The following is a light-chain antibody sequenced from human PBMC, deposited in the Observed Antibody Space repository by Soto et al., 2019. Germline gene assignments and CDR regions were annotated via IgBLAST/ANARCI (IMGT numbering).Light chain of an antibody. CDR2: DVN. CDR1: SSDVGGYNY. Sequence: QSGLTQPASVYGSPGRSITISCTGTSSDVGGYNYVSWYQQHPGKAPKLMMYDVNNRPSGVSNRFSGSKSGSTASLTISGLQAEDEADYYCSSYTNSIYVFGTGTKVTVL. J-gene: IGLJ1*01. V-gene: IGLV2-14*01. CDR3: SSYTNSIYV.